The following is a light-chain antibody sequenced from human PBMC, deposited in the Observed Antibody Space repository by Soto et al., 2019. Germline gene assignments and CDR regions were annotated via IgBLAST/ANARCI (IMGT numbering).Light chain of an antibody. Sequence: VVMTQSPATLSVSPGERATLSCRASQSISSNLAWYQQKPGQAPRLLIYDISARATGIPGRFSGSGSGTEFTLTFSCLRSEGSEVDYCQQYFDWAPWTFGQGTRVEF. J-gene: IGKJ1*01. CDR2: DIS. CDR1: QSISSN. CDR3: QQYFDWAPWT. V-gene: IGKV3-15*01.